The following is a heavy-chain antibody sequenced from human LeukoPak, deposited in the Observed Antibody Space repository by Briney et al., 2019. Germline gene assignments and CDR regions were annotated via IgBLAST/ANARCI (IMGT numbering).Heavy chain of an antibody. J-gene: IGHJ6*02. CDR1: GYTFSNYG. CDR3: ARGKGGITMVRGVIDYYYGMDV. D-gene: IGHD3-10*01. CDR2: ISAYNGNT. Sequence: ASVKVSCKASGYTFSNYGFSWVRQAPGQGLEWMGWISAYNGNTNYAQKLQGRVTMTTDTSTSTAYMELRSLRSDDTAVYYCARGKGGITMVRGVIDYYYGMDVWGQGTTVTVSS. V-gene: IGHV1-18*01.